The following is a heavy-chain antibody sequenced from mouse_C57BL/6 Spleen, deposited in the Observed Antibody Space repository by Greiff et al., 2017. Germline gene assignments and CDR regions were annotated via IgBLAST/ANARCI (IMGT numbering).Heavy chain of an antibody. J-gene: IGHJ4*01. CDR1: GYTFTDYE. V-gene: IGHV1-15*01. Sequence: QVQLQQSGAELVRPGASVTLSCKASGYTFTDYEMHWVKQTPVHGLEWIGAIDPETGGTAYNQKFKGKAILTADKSSGTAYMELRSLTSEDSAVYYCTRPLTMDYWGQGTSVTVSS. CDR2: IDPETGGT. CDR3: TRPLTMDY.